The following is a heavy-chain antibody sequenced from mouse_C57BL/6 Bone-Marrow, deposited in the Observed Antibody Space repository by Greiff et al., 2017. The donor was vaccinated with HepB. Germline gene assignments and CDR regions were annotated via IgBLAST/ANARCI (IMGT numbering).Heavy chain of an antibody. CDR1: GYTFTSYW. Sequence: QVQLQQPGAELVKPGASVKLSCKASGYTFTSYWMHWVKQRPGQGLEWIGMIHPNSGSTNYNEKFKSKATLTVDKSSSTAYMQLSSLTSEDSAVYDWARDYGSPYWYFDVWGTGTTVTVSS. CDR2: IHPNSGST. CDR3: ARDYGSPYWYFDV. D-gene: IGHD1-1*01. J-gene: IGHJ1*03. V-gene: IGHV1-64*01.